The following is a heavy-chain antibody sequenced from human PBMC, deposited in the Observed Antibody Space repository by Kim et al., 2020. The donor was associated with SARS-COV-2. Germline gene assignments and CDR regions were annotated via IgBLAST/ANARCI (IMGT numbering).Heavy chain of an antibody. CDR2: IKSKTDGGTT. CDR1: GFTFSNAW. CDR3: TTEPSYCSGGSCYQYYLPYYFDY. V-gene: IGHV3-15*01. J-gene: IGHJ4*02. Sequence: GGSLRLSCAASGFTFSNAWMSWVRQAPGKGLEWVGRIKSKTDGGTTDYAAPVKGRFTISRDDSKNTLYLQMNSLKTEDTAVYYCTTEPSYCSGGSCYQYYLPYYFDYWGQGTLVTVSS. D-gene: IGHD2-15*01.